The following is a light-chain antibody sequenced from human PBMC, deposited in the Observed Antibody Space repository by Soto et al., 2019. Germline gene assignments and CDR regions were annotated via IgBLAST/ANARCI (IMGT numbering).Light chain of an antibody. V-gene: IGLV1-40*01. CDR2: GNN. CDR3: RSSYSSLSGGV. Sequence: QAVLTQPPSVSGAPGQRVTISCTGSGSNIGAGSDVHWYQQLPGTAPKVLVYGNNNRPSGVPDRFSGSKSATSASLAITGLQAEDEADYYCRSSYSSLSGGVFGTGTKLTVL. CDR1: GSNIGAGSD. J-gene: IGLJ1*01.